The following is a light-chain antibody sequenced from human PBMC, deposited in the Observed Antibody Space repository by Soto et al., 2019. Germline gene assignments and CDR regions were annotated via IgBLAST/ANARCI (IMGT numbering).Light chain of an antibody. Sequence: DIQMTQSPSTLSASVGDRVTITCRASQSIGDSLAWYQQKPGKAPYLLISDVSSLERGVPSRFSGSGSGTEFTLTISSMQPDDFATFYCQQYNDYATFGQGTK. J-gene: IGKJ2*01. CDR2: DVS. V-gene: IGKV1-5*01. CDR1: QSIGDS. CDR3: QQYNDYAT.